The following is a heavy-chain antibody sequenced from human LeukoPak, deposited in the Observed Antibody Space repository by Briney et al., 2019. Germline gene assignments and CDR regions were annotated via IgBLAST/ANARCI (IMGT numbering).Heavy chain of an antibody. Sequence: PSQTLSLTCAVSGGSISSSSYYWGWIRQPPGKGLEWIGSIYYSGSTYYNPSLKSRVTISVDTSKNQFSLKLSSVTAADTAVYYCARGTIFGVVIFRYWFDPWGQGTLVTVSS. J-gene: IGHJ5*02. V-gene: IGHV4-39*07. CDR3: ARGTIFGVVIFRYWFDP. D-gene: IGHD3-3*01. CDR2: IYYSGST. CDR1: GGSISSSSYY.